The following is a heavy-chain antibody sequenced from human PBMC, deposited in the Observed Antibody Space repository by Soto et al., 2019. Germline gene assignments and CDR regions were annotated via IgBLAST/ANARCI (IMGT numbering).Heavy chain of an antibody. D-gene: IGHD6-6*01. CDR3: ARGRRSSYYYYYGMDV. J-gene: IGHJ6*02. V-gene: IGHV4-34*01. Sequence: SETLSLTCAVYGGSFSGYYWSWIRQPPGKGLEWIGEINHSGSTNYNPSLKSRVTISVDTSKNQFSLKLSSVTAADTAVYYCARGRRSSYYYYYGMDVWGQGTTVTVSS. CDR1: GGSFSGYY. CDR2: INHSGST.